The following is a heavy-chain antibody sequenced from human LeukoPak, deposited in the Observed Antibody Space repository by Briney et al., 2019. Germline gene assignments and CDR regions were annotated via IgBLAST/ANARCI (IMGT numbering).Heavy chain of an antibody. CDR1: GFTFSSYA. D-gene: IGHD2-2*02. V-gene: IGHV3-64*01. J-gene: IGHJ6*02. CDR3: ARVVGGCSSTSCYTGYYYYGMDV. CDR2: ISSTGGST. Sequence: GGSLRPSCAASGFTFSSYAMHWVRQAPGKGLEYVSAISSTGGSTYYANSVKGRFIISRDNSKNTLYLQMGSLRAEDMAVYYCARVVGGCSSTSCYTGYYYYGMDVWGQGTTVTVSS.